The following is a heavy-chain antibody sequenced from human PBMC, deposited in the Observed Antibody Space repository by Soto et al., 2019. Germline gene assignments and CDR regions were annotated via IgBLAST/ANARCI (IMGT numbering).Heavy chain of an antibody. CDR1: GFTFSNYA. CDR2: ISYDGSSK. Sequence: QVQLVESGGGVVQPGRSLRLSCAASGFTFSNYAMHWVRQAPGKGLEWVALISYDGSSKYYADSVKGRFTISRDNSMNTVYLQVSSLRAEDTAVFYCAREERSFSLDFWGQGTQVTVSS. V-gene: IGHV3-30-3*01. CDR3: AREERSFSLDF. J-gene: IGHJ4*02.